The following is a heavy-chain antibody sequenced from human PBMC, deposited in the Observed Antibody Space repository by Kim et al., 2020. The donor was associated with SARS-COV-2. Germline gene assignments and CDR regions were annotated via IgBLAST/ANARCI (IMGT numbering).Heavy chain of an antibody. CDR1: GFTFTGHA. CDR2: INGSKGTI. Sequence: GGSLRLSCTTSGFTFTGHAMSWVRQAPGKGLEWVSSINGSKGTIYYVDSVKGRFSISRDDSRNSLYLHMSALRPDDTATYYCLKGGWGWIWDYWGQGTVV. D-gene: IGHD2-21*01. J-gene: IGHJ4*02. V-gene: IGHV3-23*01. CDR3: LKGGWGWIWDY.